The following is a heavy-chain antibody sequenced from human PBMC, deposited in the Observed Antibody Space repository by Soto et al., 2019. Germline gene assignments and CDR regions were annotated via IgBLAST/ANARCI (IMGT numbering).Heavy chain of an antibody. CDR2: INPNSGGT. J-gene: IGHJ4*02. CDR1: GYTFTGYY. CDR3: ARVSRSSSSSRGYYFDY. Sequence: ASVKVSCKASGYTFTGYYMHWVRQAPGQGLEWMGWINPNSGGTNYAQKFQGWVTMTRDTSISTAYMELSRLRSDDTAVYYCARVSRSSSSSRGYYFDYCGQGTLVTVSS. V-gene: IGHV1-2*04. D-gene: IGHD6-6*01.